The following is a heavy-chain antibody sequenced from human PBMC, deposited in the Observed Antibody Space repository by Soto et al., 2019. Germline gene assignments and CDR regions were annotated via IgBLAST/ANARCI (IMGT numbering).Heavy chain of an antibody. J-gene: IGHJ6*02. CDR2: VYYSGST. Sequence: QVQLQESGPGLVKPSETLSLTCTVSGGSVSSGSYYWSWIRQPPGKGLEWIGGVYYSGSTNYNPSLKRPVTSAVDTSKSQWSLMLSSVTAAATAVYYCARGDSSGYYVYYGVDVWGQGTTVIVSS. V-gene: IGHV4-61*01. CDR3: ARGDSSGYYVYYGVDV. CDR1: GGSVSSGSYY. D-gene: IGHD3-22*01.